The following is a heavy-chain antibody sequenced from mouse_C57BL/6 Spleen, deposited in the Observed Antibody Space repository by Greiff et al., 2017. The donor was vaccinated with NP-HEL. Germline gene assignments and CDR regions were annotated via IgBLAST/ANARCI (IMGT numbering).Heavy chain of an antibody. D-gene: IGHD3-3*01. Sequence: QVQLQQPGAELVKPGASVKLSCKASGYTFASYWMHWVKQRPGQGLEWIGMIHPNSGSTNYNEKFKSKATLTVDKSSSTAYMQLSSLTSEDSAVYYCARGGGTRAMDYWGQGTSVTVSS. CDR3: ARGGGTRAMDY. CDR2: IHPNSGST. V-gene: IGHV1-64*01. CDR1: GYTFASYW. J-gene: IGHJ4*01.